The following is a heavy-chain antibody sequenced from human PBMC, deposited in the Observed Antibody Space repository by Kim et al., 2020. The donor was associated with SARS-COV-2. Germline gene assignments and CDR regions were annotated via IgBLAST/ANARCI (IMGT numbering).Heavy chain of an antibody. Sequence: SETLSLTCTVSGGSISSSSYYWGWIRQPPGKGLEWIGSIYYSGSTYYNPSLKSRVTISVDTSKNQFSLKLSSVTAADTAVYYCARLKFGGAEFDYWGQGTLVTVSS. CDR1: GGSISSSSYY. J-gene: IGHJ4*02. V-gene: IGHV4-39*01. CDR3: ARLKFGGAEFDY. CDR2: IYYSGST. D-gene: IGHD3-16*01.